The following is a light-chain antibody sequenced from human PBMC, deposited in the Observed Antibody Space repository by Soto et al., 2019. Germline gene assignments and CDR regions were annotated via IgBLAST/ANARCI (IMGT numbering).Light chain of an antibody. V-gene: IGKV3D-7*01. Sequence: PGGRVTLSCSASQSVSSSYLTWYQQKPGQAPRLLIYGASTRATSIPARFSGSGSGTDFTLTISSLQSEDFAVYYCQQYNNWAETFGQGTKVDIK. CDR2: GAS. CDR1: QSVSSSY. CDR3: QQYNNWAET. J-gene: IGKJ1*01.